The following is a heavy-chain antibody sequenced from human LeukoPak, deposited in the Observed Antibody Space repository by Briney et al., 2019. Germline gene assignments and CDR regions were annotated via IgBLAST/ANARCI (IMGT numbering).Heavy chain of an antibody. CDR3: ARSVGYCSSTTCWYYFDY. Sequence: ASVKVSCKASGGTFSIYAISWVRQAPGQGLEWMGGIIPIFGTANYAQKFQGRVTITADESTSTAYMELSSLRSEDTAVYYCARSVGYCSSTTCWYYFDYWGQGTLVTVSS. CDR2: IIPIFGTA. J-gene: IGHJ4*02. V-gene: IGHV1-69*13. D-gene: IGHD2-2*01. CDR1: GGTFSIYA.